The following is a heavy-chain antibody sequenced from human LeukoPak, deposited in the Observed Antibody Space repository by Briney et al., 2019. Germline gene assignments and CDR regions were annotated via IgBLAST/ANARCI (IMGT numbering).Heavy chain of an antibody. D-gene: IGHD5-12*01. V-gene: IGHV3-48*03. CDR2: ISSSGSTI. Sequence: GGSLRLSCAASGFTFSSYEMNWVRQAPGKGLEWVSYISSSGSTIYYADSVKGRFTISRDNAKNSLYLQMNSLRAEDTAVYYCAYTSGYDFSSYYYYYMDVWGKGTTVTVSS. CDR3: AYTSGYDFSSYYYYYMDV. CDR1: GFTFSSYE. J-gene: IGHJ6*03.